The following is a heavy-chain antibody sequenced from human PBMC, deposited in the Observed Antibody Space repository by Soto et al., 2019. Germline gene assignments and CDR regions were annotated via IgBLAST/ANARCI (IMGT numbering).Heavy chain of an antibody. CDR3: ANHVPYYDFWSGYGWFDP. J-gene: IGHJ5*02. CDR2: ISGIGGIT. V-gene: IGHV3-23*01. CDR1: GFTFSSYA. Sequence: PGGSLSLSCAASGFTFSSYAMSWVRQAPGKGLEWVSAISGIGGITYYADSVKGRFTISRDNSKNTLYMQMNSLRAEDTAVYYCANHVPYYDFWSGYGWFDPWGQGTLVTVSS. D-gene: IGHD3-3*01.